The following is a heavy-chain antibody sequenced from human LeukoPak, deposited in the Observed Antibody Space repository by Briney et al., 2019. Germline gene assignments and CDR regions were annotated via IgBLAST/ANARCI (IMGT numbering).Heavy chain of an antibody. V-gene: IGHV3-15*01. Sequence: GGSLRLSCAASGFTFSNAWMSWVRQAPGKGLEWVGRVKSKTDGETTDYAAPVKGRFTISRDDSKNTLYLQMNSLKTEDTAVYYCTAGSGNYFDYWGQGTLVTVSS. CDR2: VKSKTDGETT. CDR1: GFTFSNAW. CDR3: TAGSGNYFDY. D-gene: IGHD3-10*01. J-gene: IGHJ4*02.